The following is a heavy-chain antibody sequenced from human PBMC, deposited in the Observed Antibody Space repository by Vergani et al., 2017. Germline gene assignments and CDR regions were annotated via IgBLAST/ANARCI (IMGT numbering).Heavy chain of an antibody. CDR3: ARLLGEKPSGDY. J-gene: IGHJ4*02. CDR2: INAGNGNT. CDR1: GYTFTSYA. V-gene: IGHV1-3*01. D-gene: IGHD2-15*01. Sequence: QLVQSGPEVKKPGTSVKVSCKASGYTFTSYAMHWVRQAPGQRLEWMGWINAGNGNTKYSQKFQGRVTITRDTSASTAYMELSSLRSEDTAVYYCARLLGEKPSGDYWGQGTLVTVSS.